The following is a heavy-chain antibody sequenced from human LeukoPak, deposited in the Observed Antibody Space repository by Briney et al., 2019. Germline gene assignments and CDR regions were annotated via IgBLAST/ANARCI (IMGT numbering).Heavy chain of an antibody. CDR1: GYTFTSYG. CDR3: ARDVHDILTATPHVDAFDI. Sequence: ASVKVSCKASGYTFTSYGISWVRQAPGQGLEWMGWISAYNGNTNYAQKLQGRVTMTTDTSTSTAYMELRSLRSDDTAVYYCARDVHDILTATPHVDAFDIWGQGTMVTVSS. V-gene: IGHV1-18*01. CDR2: ISAYNGNT. D-gene: IGHD3-9*01. J-gene: IGHJ3*02.